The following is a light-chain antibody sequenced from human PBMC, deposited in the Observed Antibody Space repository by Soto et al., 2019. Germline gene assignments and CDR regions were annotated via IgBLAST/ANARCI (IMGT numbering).Light chain of an antibody. J-gene: IGKJ1*01. Sequence: EIGMSQSPATLSVSPGERATVSCRASQSVGSNLAWYQQKPGQAPSLLIYGASIRATGVPARFSGSGSGTEFTLTISSLQSEDFAVYYCQQYSFWRTFGQGTKVDIK. CDR2: GAS. CDR1: QSVGSN. V-gene: IGKV3-15*01. CDR3: QQYSFWRT.